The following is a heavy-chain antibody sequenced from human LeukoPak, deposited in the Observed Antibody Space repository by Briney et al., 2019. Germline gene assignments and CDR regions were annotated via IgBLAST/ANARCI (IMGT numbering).Heavy chain of an antibody. CDR2: ISYNAGAI. CDR1: GFTLGDYA. J-gene: IGHJ4*02. D-gene: IGHD2/OR15-2a*01. CDR3: AKVTLSNSWDMHMDY. V-gene: IGHV3-23*01. Sequence: GGSLRLSCAASGFTLGDYAMSWVRPAPGEGGEWVLSISYNAGAIRYADSVKGRFTISRDNSKNTLYLQMNSLRAEDTAVYYCAKVTLSNSWDMHMDYWGQGTLVTVSS.